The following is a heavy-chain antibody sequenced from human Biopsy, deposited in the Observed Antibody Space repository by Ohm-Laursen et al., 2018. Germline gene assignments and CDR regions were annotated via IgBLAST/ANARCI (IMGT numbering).Heavy chain of an antibody. D-gene: IGHD5-18*01. J-gene: IGHJ4*02. Sequence: SLRLSCSASGFTFSDFGMHWVRQAPGKGLEWVAVIWFDETNKHYADSVKGRFTISRDNSKNMLYLQMNSLRDADTAVYYCARDPRDTALGSFDYWGQGTLVTVSS. CDR3: ARDPRDTALGSFDY. CDR1: GFTFSDFG. CDR2: IWFDETNK. V-gene: IGHV3-33*01.